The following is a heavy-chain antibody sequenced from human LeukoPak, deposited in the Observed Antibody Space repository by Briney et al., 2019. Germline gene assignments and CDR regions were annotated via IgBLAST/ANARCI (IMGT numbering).Heavy chain of an antibody. D-gene: IGHD3-10*01. CDR3: TREGSGRGIYFDH. J-gene: IGHJ4*02. CDR1: GGSITNGDYY. Sequence: SETLSLTCSFSGGSITNGDYYWAWIRQPPGKGLKWIATIYHNGNTYYNPSLKSRVTISVDTSASQFSLKLTFVTAADAAIYYCTREGSGRGIYFDHWGQGTLVGVSS. CDR2: IYHNGNT. V-gene: IGHV4-39*02.